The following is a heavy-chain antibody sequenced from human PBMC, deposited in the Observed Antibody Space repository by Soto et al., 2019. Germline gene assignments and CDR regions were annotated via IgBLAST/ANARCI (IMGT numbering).Heavy chain of an antibody. CDR2: IYYSGST. V-gene: IGHV4-30-4*01. CDR3: DREGEGPLRWYKPRNGNRAFDS. CDR1: GGSISSGDYY. Sequence: SETLSLTCTVSGGSISSGDYYWSWIRQPPGKGLEWIGYIYYSGSTYYNPSLKSRVTISVDTSKNQFSLKLSSVTAADTAVCYCDREGEGPLRWYKPRNGNRAFDSWGQGKMITV. J-gene: IGHJ3*02. D-gene: IGHD4-17*01.